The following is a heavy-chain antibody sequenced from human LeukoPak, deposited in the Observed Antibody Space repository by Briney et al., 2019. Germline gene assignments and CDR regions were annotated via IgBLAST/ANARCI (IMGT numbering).Heavy chain of an antibody. CDR3: ARVRRLXELYYFDY. Sequence: GGSLGLSCAASGFTFSSYWMSWVRQAPGKGLEWVANIKQDGSEKYYVDSVKGRFTISRDNAKNSLYLQMNSLRAEDTAVYYCARVRRLXELYYFDYWGQGTLVTVSS. J-gene: IGHJ4*02. D-gene: IGHD3-16*01. CDR2: IKQDGSEK. V-gene: IGHV3-7*01. CDR1: GFTFSSYW.